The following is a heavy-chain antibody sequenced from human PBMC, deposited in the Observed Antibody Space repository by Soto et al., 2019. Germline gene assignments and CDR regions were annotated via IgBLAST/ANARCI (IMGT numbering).Heavy chain of an antibody. J-gene: IGHJ6*02. CDR3: ARDRSQEQLEPPDYYYYGMDV. CDR1: GGTFSSYA. D-gene: IGHD6-13*01. CDR2: IIPIFGTA. Sequence: SVKVSCKASGGTFSSYAISWVRQAPGQGLEWMGGIIPIFGTANYAQKFQGRVTITADKSTSTAYMELSSLRSEDTAVYYCARDRSQEQLEPPDYYYYGMDVWGQGTTVTVSS. V-gene: IGHV1-69*06.